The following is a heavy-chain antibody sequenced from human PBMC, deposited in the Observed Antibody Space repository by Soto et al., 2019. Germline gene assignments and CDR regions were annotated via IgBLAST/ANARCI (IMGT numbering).Heavy chain of an antibody. D-gene: IGHD1-26*01. Sequence: QLHLVESGGGVVQPGKSLRVSCAASQFTFSSFTMHWIRQAPGKGLEWVAVISNDGRNKFYADSVKGRFTISRDNSKNTLFLQMNSLTSEDTAVYYCARHRLFYDSGSHSYVPYYFENWGQGTLVSVSS. V-gene: IGHV3-30*14. CDR3: ARHRLFYDSGSHSYVPYYFEN. CDR2: ISNDGRNK. CDR1: QFTFSSFT. J-gene: IGHJ4*02.